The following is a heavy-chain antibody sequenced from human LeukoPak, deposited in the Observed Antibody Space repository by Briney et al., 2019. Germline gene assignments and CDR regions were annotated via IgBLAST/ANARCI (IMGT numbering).Heavy chain of an antibody. V-gene: IGHV3-53*01. CDR3: AGRHCSGGGCYFGGADPFDY. Sequence: GGSLRLSCAASGFTVSSTYMSWVRQAPGKGLEWVSVIYSGGNIYYIESVKGRFTISRDTSKNTLYLQMNSLRAEDTAVYFCAGRHCSGGGCYFGGADPFDYWGQGTLVTVSS. CDR2: IYSGGNI. CDR1: GFTVSSTY. D-gene: IGHD2-15*01. J-gene: IGHJ4*02.